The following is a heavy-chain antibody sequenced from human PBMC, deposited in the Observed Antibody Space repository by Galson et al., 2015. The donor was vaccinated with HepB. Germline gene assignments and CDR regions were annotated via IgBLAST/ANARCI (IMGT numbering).Heavy chain of an antibody. CDR1: GFTFSNAW. J-gene: IGHJ5*02. Sequence: SLRLSCAASGFTFSNAWMSWVRQAPGKGLEWVGRIESETDGKTTDYAAPVKGRFTISRDDSKNTLYLHMNNLKIEDTALYLCTTAPRHPFSWGLGILVTVSS. V-gene: IGHV3-15*04. CDR2: IESETDGKTT. D-gene: IGHD2/OR15-2a*01. CDR3: TTAPRHPFS.